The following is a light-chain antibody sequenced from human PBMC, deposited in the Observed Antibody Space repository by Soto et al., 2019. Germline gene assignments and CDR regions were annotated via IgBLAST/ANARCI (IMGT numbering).Light chain of an antibody. CDR2: GVS. V-gene: IGLV2-14*02. CDR3: TSYKRGPLYV. J-gene: IGLJ1*01. Sequence: QSALTQPASVSGSPGQSITISCTGTSSDVGFYNLVSWYQHRPGKAPRLIIYGVSDRPSGVSSRFSGSKSGNTASLTISGLQPEDEAHYYCTSYKRGPLYVFGTGTKLTVL. CDR1: SSDVGFYNL.